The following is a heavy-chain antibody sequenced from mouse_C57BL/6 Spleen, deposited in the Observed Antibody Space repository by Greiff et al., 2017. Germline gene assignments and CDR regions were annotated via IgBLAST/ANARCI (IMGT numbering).Heavy chain of an antibody. V-gene: IGHV2-2*01. CDR1: GFSLTSYG. CDR2: IWSGGST. CDR3: ARKGHYGSSSDAMDY. Sequence: QVQLKESGPGLVQPSQSLSITCTVSGFSLTSYGVHWVRQSPGKGLEWLGVIWSGGSTDYNAAFISRLSISKDNSKSHVFFKMNSLQADDTAIYYCARKGHYGSSSDAMDYWGQGTSVTVSS. D-gene: IGHD1-1*01. J-gene: IGHJ4*01.